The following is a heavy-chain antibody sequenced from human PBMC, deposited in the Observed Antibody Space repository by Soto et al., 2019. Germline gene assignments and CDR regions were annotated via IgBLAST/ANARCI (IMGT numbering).Heavy chain of an antibody. CDR2: ITGSSDYT. J-gene: IGHJ4*02. CDR3: AKEQTTGAHYAFDY. D-gene: IGHD3-3*01. V-gene: IGHV3-23*01. Sequence: PGGSLTVSCEPSGFIFSSYAMNWVRQAPGKGLQWVSSITGSSDYTSYIASVKGRFTISRDKSNNTLYLQMNSLRAEDTAVYFSAKEQTTGAHYAFDYRSEVTLVPVS. CDR1: GFIFSSYA.